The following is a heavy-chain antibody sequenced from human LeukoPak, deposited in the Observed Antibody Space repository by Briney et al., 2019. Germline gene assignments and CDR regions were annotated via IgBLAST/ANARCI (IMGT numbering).Heavy chain of an antibody. J-gene: IGHJ4*02. Sequence: PGGSLRLSCAASGFTFSSYWMSWVRQAPGKGLEWVANIKQDGSEKYYVDSVKGRFTISRDNAKNSLYLQMNSLRAEDTAVYYCARVLYYYDSSGYYYFDYWGQGTLVTVSS. V-gene: IGHV3-7*01. CDR3: ARVLYYYDSSGYYYFDY. D-gene: IGHD3-22*01. CDR1: GFTFSSYW. CDR2: IKQDGSEK.